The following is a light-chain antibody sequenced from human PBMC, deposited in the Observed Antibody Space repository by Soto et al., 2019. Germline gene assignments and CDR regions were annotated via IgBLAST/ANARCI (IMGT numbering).Light chain of an antibody. CDR1: QSVSSKY. Sequence: EIILTQSPGTLSSSPVEGATLSCRASQSVSSKYLAWYQQKPGQTPRLLIFAASRRATGIPDRFSGSGSGTDFTLSIRRLEPEDFAVYYCQQYGTSPWTFGQGTKVEVK. CDR2: AAS. V-gene: IGKV3-20*01. J-gene: IGKJ1*01. CDR3: QQYGTSPWT.